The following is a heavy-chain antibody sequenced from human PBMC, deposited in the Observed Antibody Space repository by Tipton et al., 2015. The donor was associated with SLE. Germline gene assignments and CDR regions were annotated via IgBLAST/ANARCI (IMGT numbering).Heavy chain of an antibody. CDR2: INHSGST. CDR3: ARKCSGGSCYNY. D-gene: IGHD2-15*01. V-gene: IGHV4-39*07. Sequence: TLSLTCTVSGGSISSSSYYWSWIRQPPGKGLEWIGEINHSGSTNYNPSLKSRVTISVDTSKKQFSLNLSSVTAADTAVYYCARKCSGGSCYNYWGQGTLVTVSS. J-gene: IGHJ4*02. CDR1: GGSISSSSYY.